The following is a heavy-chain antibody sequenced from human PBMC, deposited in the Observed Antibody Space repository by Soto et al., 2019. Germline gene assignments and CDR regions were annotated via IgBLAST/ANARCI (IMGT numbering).Heavy chain of an antibody. CDR1: GGSLTDHY. Sequence: QVQLQESGPGLVKPSETLSLTCTVAGGSLTDHYWNWFRQPPGKGLHWIGYVYYNGGTNYNPSLKSRVTMSVDTSKNQFSLNLGSVTAADTAVYYCARGNDWKSSTFDIWGQGTMVSVSS. CDR3: ARGNDWKSSTFDI. D-gene: IGHD2-21*01. V-gene: IGHV4-59*11. CDR2: VYYNGGT. J-gene: IGHJ3*02.